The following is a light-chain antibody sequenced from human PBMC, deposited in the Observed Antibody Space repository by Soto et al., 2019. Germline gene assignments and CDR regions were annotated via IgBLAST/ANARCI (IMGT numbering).Light chain of an antibody. CDR2: DAS. V-gene: IGKV3-11*01. CDR1: QSISSY. CDR3: QQRRDWPIT. Sequence: EIVLTQSPATLSLSPGERATLSCRASQSISSYLAWYQQKPGQAPRLLIYDASNRATGIPARFSGSGSGTDFTLTISSLEPEDFAVYSCQQRRDWPITFGQGTRLEIK. J-gene: IGKJ5*01.